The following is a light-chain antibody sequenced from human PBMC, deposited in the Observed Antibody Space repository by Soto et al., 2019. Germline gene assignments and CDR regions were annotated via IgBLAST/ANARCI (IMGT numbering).Light chain of an antibody. J-gene: IGKJ5*01. CDR2: GAS. Sequence: ILMTQSPATLSVSPGERATLSCRASQSVRSSLAWYQQKPGQAPRLLIYGASTRATGIPARFSGSGSGTEFTLTISSLQSGDFAVYYCQHYNNWPPITFGQGTRLEIK. V-gene: IGKV3-15*01. CDR3: QHYNNWPPIT. CDR1: QSVRSS.